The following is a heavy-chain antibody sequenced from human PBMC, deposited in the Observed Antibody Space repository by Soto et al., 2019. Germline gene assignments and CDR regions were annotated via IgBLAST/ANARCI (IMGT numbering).Heavy chain of an antibody. CDR2: ISGSGGST. D-gene: IGHD2-2*01. Sequence: GGSLRLSCAASGFTFSSYAMSWVRQAPGEGLEWVSAISGSGGSTYYADSVKGRFTISRDNSKNTLYLQMNSLRAEDTAVYYCAKIQVVVVPAAKGAFDIWGQGTMVTVSS. CDR1: GFTFSSYA. CDR3: AKIQVVVVPAAKGAFDI. J-gene: IGHJ3*02. V-gene: IGHV3-23*01.